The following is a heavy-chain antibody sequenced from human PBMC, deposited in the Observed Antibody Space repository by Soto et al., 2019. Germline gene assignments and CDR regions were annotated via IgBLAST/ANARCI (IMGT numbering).Heavy chain of an antibody. CDR3: ARESGGATATLDYYYFYMDV. Sequence: QVQLVQSGAEVKKPGASVTVSCKASGYRFSDYYLHWVRQAHGQGPEWMGWMKPNSGDTKYAQKFKGRVTMTRDTSVRTAFMELNWLKSDDTAVYYCARESGGATATLDYYYFYMDVWGIGTTVTVSS. V-gene: IGHV1-2*02. CDR1: GYRFSDYY. J-gene: IGHJ6*03. CDR2: MKPNSGDT. D-gene: IGHD5-12*01.